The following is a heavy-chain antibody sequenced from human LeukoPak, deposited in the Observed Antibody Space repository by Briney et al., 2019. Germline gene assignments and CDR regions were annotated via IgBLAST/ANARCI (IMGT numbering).Heavy chain of an antibody. CDR1: GFTFSSYE. Sequence: GGSLRLSCAASGFTFSSYEMNWVRQAPGKGLEWVSYISSSGSTIYYADSVKGRFTISRDNAKNSLYLQMNSLRAEDTAVYYRARGGDEPLDAFDIWGQGTMVTVSS. CDR2: ISSSGSTI. CDR3: ARGGDEPLDAFDI. V-gene: IGHV3-48*03. J-gene: IGHJ3*02. D-gene: IGHD1-14*01.